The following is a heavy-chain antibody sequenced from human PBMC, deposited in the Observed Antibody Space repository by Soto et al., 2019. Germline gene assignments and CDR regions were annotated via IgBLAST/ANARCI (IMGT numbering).Heavy chain of an antibody. CDR2: IIPILGIA. J-gene: IGHJ5*02. Sequence: QVQLVQSGAEVKKPGSSVKVSCKASGGTFSSYTISWVRQAPGQGLEWMGRIIPILGIANYAQKFQGRVTITADKSTRTAYMELSSLRSEDTAVYYCARVVGSGWPKSWFDPWGQGTLVTVSS. D-gene: IGHD6-19*01. CDR3: ARVVGSGWPKSWFDP. V-gene: IGHV1-69*02. CDR1: GGTFSSYT.